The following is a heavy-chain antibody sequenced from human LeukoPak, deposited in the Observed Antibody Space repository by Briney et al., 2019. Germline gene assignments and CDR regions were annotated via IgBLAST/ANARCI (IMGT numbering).Heavy chain of an antibody. J-gene: IGHJ4*02. V-gene: IGHV1-24*01. D-gene: IGHD5-18*01. CDR3: ATSSIQLWLSGGFDY. Sequence: GASVKVSCKVSGYTLTELSMHWVRQAPGKGLEWMGGFDPEDGETIYAQKFQGRVTMTEDTSTDTAYMELSSLRSEDTAVYYCATSSIQLWLSGGFDYWGQGTLVTVSS. CDR1: GYTLTELS. CDR2: FDPEDGET.